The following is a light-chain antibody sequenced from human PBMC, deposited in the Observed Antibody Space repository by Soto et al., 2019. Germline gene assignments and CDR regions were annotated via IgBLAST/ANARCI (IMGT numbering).Light chain of an antibody. CDR2: KAS. V-gene: IGKV1-5*03. Sequence: DIQMNKSPSTLSASVGDRVTITCRASQSISSWLAWYQQKPGKAPKLLIYKASSLESGVPSRFSGSGSGTEFTLTISSLQPDDLATYYCQQDNSYSFGQGTKVDNK. CDR1: QSISSW. J-gene: IGKJ1*01. CDR3: QQDNSYS.